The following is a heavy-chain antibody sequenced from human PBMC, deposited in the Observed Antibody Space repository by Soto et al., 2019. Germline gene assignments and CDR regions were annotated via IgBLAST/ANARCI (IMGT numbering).Heavy chain of an antibody. CDR2: IYYSGST. J-gene: IGHJ4*02. CDR1: GGSISSYY. Sequence: SETLSLTCTVSGGSISSYYWSWIRQPPGKGLEWIGYIYYSGSTNYNPSLKSRVTISVDTSKNQFSLKLSSVTAADTAVYYCARGGQAIYGDYPYYWGQGTLVTVSS. D-gene: IGHD4-17*01. CDR3: ARGGQAIYGDYPYY. V-gene: IGHV4-59*01.